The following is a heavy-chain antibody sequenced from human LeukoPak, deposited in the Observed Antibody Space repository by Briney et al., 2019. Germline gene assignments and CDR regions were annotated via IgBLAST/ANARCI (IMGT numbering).Heavy chain of an antibody. CDR2: ISSSSSYI. D-gene: IGHD3-10*01. V-gene: IGHV3-21*01. CDR3: ARGVLEDYYGSGSYYNGDY. Sequence: GGSLRLSCAASGFTFSSYSMNWVRQAPGKGLEWVSSISSSSSYIYYADSVKGRFTISRDNAKNSLYLQMNSLRAEDTAVYYCARGVLEDYYGSGSYYNGDYWGQGTLVTVSS. CDR1: GFTFSSYS. J-gene: IGHJ4*02.